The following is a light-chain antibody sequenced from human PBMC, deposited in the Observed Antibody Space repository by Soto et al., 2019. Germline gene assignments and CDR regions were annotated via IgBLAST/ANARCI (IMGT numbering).Light chain of an antibody. Sequence: IQMTQSPSSLSASVGDRVTITCRASQSITTSLNWYQHKPGKAPKLLIYDASSLESGVPSRFSGSGSGTEFTLTISSLQPDDFATYYCQQYNSYPWTFGQGTKVEIK. V-gene: IGKV1-13*02. J-gene: IGKJ1*01. CDR1: QSITTS. CDR3: QQYNSYPWT. CDR2: DAS.